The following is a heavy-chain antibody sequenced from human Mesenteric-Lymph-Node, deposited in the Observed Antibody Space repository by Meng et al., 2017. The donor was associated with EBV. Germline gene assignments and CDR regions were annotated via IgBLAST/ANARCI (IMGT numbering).Heavy chain of an antibody. CDR2: ISGNSAWI. CDR1: GFTISPYS. V-gene: IGHV3-23*04. CDR3: AKHDYGVNRDYAT. Sequence: EVQVGGAGGGRVKPGGSLRLSRAASGFTISPYSSTWVRQAPGKGLEWVSAISGNSAWIYYSDSVKGRFTISRDNSRDTLDLQMNNLRAEDTAVYYCAKHDYGVNRDYATWGQGTLVTVSS. D-gene: IGHD4-23*01. J-gene: IGHJ5*02.